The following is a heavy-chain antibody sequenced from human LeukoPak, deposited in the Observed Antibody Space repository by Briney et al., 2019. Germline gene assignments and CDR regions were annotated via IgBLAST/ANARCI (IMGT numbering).Heavy chain of an antibody. V-gene: IGHV4-34*01. CDR1: GGYFSGYY. D-gene: IGHD3-10*01. CDR2: INHSGST. CDR3: ARDDAAGATFDY. Sequence: SETLSLTCAVYGGYFSGYYWSWIRQPPGKGLEWIGEINHSGSTNYNPSLKSRVTISVDTSKNQFSLKLSSVTAADTAVYYCARDDAAGATFDYWGQGTLVTVSS. J-gene: IGHJ4*02.